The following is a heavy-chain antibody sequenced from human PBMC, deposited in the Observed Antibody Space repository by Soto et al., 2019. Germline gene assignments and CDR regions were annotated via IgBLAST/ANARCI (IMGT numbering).Heavy chain of an antibody. J-gene: IGHJ2*01. CDR3: ARPDFGDYWYFDL. V-gene: IGHV1-69*08. D-gene: IGHD4-17*01. Sequence: QDPLVQSGAEVKKPGSSVKVSFKAFGGPFSSHTFSWVRQAPGQGLEWMGRIIPALGTTTYAQKFQGRVTITADESVTTVYMELNSLRTEDTAVYYCARPDFGDYWYFDLWGRGTLVTVSS. CDR1: GGPFSSHT. CDR2: IIPALGTT.